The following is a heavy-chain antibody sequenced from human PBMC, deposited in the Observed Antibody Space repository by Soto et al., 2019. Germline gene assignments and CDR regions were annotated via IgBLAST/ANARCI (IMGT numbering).Heavy chain of an antibody. CDR1: GGSISSGGYY. V-gene: IGHV4-31*02. D-gene: IGHD6-19*01. J-gene: IGHJ4*02. CDR2: IYYSGST. CDR3: AVQRETQGYSSGWFIDY. Sequence: SETLSLTCTVSGGSISSGGYYWSWIRQHPGKGLEWIGYIYYSGSTYYNPSLKSRVTISVDTSKNQFSLKLSSVTAADTAVYYCAVQRETQGYSSGWFIDYWGQGTLVTVSS.